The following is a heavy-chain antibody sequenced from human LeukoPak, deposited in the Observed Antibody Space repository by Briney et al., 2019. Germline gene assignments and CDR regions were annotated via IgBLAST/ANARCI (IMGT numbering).Heavy chain of an antibody. V-gene: IGHV1-18*01. CDR2: ISAYNGNT. Sequence: GASVKVSCKASGYTFTSYGISWVRQAPGQGLEWMGWISAYNGNTNYAQKLQGRVTMTTDTSTSTAYMELSSLRSEDTAVYYCATGAGVVVVHDAFDIWGQGTMVTVSS. CDR3: ATGAGVVVVHDAFDI. CDR1: GYTFTSYG. D-gene: IGHD2-15*01. J-gene: IGHJ3*02.